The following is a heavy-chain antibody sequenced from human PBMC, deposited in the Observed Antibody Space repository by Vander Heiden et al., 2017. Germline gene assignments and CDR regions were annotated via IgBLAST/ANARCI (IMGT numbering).Heavy chain of an antibody. CDR1: GYTFTGYY. Sequence: QVQLVQSGAEVKKPGASVKVSCKASGYTFTGYYMHWVRQAPGQGLEWMGWINPNSGGTNYAQKFQGRVTMTRDTSISTAYMELSRLRSDDTAVYYCARVCNRCDDYSNYGYYYYGMDVWGQGTTVTVSS. V-gene: IGHV1-2*02. J-gene: IGHJ6*02. CDR3: ARVCNRCDDYSNYGYYYYGMDV. CDR2: INPNSGGT. D-gene: IGHD4-4*01.